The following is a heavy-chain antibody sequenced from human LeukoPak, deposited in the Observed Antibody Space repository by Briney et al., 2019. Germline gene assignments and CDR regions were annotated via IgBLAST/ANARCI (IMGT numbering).Heavy chain of an antibody. V-gene: IGHV4-34*01. J-gene: IGHJ4*02. CDR3: ARHYPNYDFWSGYRFGAVFDY. CDR2: INHSGST. Sequence: PSETLSLTCAVYGGSFSGYYWSWIRQPPGKGLEWIGEINHSGSTNYNPSLKSRVTISVDTSKNQFSLKLSSVTAADTAVYYCARHYPNYDFWSGYRFGAVFDYWGQGTLVTVSS. CDR1: GGSFSGYY. D-gene: IGHD3-3*01.